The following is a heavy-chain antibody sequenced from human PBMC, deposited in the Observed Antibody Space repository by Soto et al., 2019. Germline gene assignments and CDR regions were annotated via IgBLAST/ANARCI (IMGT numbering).Heavy chain of an antibody. J-gene: IGHJ4*02. CDR3: SKVGTVLYYFDD. Sequence: GGSLRLSCAASGFTFSSYAMSWVRQAPGKGLEWVSAISGSGGSTYYADSVKGRFTISRDNSKNTLYLQMNSLRAEDTAVYYWSKVGTVLYYFDDWGQGTLVTVSS. D-gene: IGHD1-1*01. V-gene: IGHV3-23*01. CDR2: ISGSGGST. CDR1: GFTFSSYA.